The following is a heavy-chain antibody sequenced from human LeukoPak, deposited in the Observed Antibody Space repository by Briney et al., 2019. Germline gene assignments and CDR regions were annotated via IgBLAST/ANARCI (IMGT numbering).Heavy chain of an antibody. Sequence: GGSLRLSCAASGFIFSDYWMHWVRQGPGKGLVWVSRIKSDGSSTSYADSVKGRFTISRDNAKNTVYVHMNSLRDEDTAVYYCIKTIVVVPAAYDAFDIWGQGTMVTVSS. CDR2: IKSDGSST. CDR3: IKTIVVVPAAYDAFDI. CDR1: GFIFSDYW. J-gene: IGHJ3*02. V-gene: IGHV3-74*01. D-gene: IGHD2-2*01.